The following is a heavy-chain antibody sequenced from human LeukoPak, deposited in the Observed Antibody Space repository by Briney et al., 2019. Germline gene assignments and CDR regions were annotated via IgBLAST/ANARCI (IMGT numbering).Heavy chain of an antibody. D-gene: IGHD5-12*01. V-gene: IGHV3-21*01. CDR3: ARDGSGYDRGRYYFDY. CDR1: GFTFSSYS. Sequence: GGSLRLSCAASGFTFSSYSMNWVRQAPGKGLEWVSSISSSTSYIYYADSVKGRFTISRDNAKNSLYLQMNSLRAEDTAVYYCARDGSGYDRGRYYFDYWGQGTLVTVSS. CDR2: ISSSTSYI. J-gene: IGHJ4*02.